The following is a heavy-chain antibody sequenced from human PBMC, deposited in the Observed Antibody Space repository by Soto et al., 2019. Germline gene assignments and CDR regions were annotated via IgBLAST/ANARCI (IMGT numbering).Heavy chain of an antibody. Sequence: PSETLSLTCSVSVAFISSGAFYWGWFRQPPGKGLEWIGSLSHSGRTFYNASLRSRVEICVETLQFSLRLNSVSAADTAIYYCGRGDFPAVVDYWVRGSLVTVSS. J-gene: IGHJ4*02. V-gene: IGHV4-39*01. CDR1: VAFISSGAFY. CDR2: LSHSGRT. D-gene: IGHD6-6*01. CDR3: GRGDFPAVVDY.